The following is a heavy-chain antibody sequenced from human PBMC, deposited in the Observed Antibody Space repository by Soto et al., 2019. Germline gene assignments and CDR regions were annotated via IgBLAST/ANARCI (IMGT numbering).Heavy chain of an antibody. D-gene: IGHD6-19*01. CDR2: ITNSGSTI. CDR1: GFNFGNYE. V-gene: IGHV3-48*03. Sequence: LRLSCAASGFNFGNYEMNWVRQAPGKGLEWLSHITNSGSTIYHADSVKGRFTISRDNAKNSLSLQMSSLRAEDTAVYYCARGYSGGWSRGGYFDYWGQGALVTVSS. CDR3: ARGYSGGWSRGGYFDY. J-gene: IGHJ4*02.